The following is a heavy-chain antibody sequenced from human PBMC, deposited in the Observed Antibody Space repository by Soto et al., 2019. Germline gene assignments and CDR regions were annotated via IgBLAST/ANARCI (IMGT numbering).Heavy chain of an antibody. V-gene: IGHV3-23*01. D-gene: IGHD1-26*01. Sequence: EVQLLESGGGLVQPGGSLRLSCAASGFTFSSYAMRWVRQAPVKGLEWVSAISGSGGSTYYAGSVKGRFTISRDNYKNTLYLQMNSLRAEDTAVYYCARRGSGSYYDYWAQGTLVTVSS. CDR1: GFTFSSYA. J-gene: IGHJ4*02. CDR2: ISGSGGST. CDR3: ARRGSGSYYDY.